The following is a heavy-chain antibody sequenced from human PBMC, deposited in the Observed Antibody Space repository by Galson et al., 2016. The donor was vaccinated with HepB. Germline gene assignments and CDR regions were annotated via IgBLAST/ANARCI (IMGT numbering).Heavy chain of an antibody. D-gene: IGHD3-10*01. CDR1: GFSFSNYD. V-gene: IGHV3-30*18. CDR2: ISYDGNNK. J-gene: IGHJ4*02. Sequence: SLRLSCAASGFSFSNYDMHWVRQAPGKGLEWVTFISYDGNNKYYAESVKGRFAISRDKSKNTVYLQMNSLRAEDTAVYYCAKDVGLYGFLDYWGQGTVVTVSS. CDR3: AKDVGLYGFLDY.